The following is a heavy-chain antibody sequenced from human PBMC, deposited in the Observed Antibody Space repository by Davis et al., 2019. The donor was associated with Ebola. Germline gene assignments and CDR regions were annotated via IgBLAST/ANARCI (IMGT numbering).Heavy chain of an antibody. CDR2: INAGNGNT. CDR3: ARGGNIVVVPAAMIDY. J-gene: IGHJ4*02. V-gene: IGHV1-3*01. Sequence: ASVKVSCKASGYTFTSYGISWVRQAPGQGLEWMGWINAGNGNTKYSQKFQGRVTITRDTSASTAYMELSSLRSEDTAVYYCARGGNIVVVPAAMIDYWGQGTLVTVSS. D-gene: IGHD2-2*01. CDR1: GYTFTSYG.